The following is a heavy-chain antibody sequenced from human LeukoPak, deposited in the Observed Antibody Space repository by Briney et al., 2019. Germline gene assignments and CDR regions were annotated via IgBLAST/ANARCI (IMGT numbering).Heavy chain of an antibody. CDR3: ARGDLVGATTGFDY. D-gene: IGHD1-26*01. CDR1: GDSVSSNSAA. V-gene: IGHV6-1*01. J-gene: IGHJ4*02. CDR2: TYYRSKWFY. Sequence: SQTLSLTCAISGDSVSSNSAAWNWIRQSPSRGLEWLGRTYYRSKWFYNYAISVKSRITVNPDTSKNQFSLQLNSVIPEDTAVYFCARGDLVGATTGFDYWGQGTLVTVSS.